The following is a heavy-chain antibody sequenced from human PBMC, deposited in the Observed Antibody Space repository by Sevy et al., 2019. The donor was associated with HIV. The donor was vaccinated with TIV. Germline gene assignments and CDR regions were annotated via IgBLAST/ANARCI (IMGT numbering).Heavy chain of an antibody. Sequence: SETLSLTCAVSGYSISSGYYWGWIRQPPGKGLEWIGSIYHSGSTYYNPSLKSRVTISVDTSKNQFSLKLSSVTAADTAVYYCARDIYGDYAAPEGWGQRTLGTVSS. J-gene: IGHJ4*02. CDR3: ARDIYGDYAAPEG. CDR1: GYSISSGYY. D-gene: IGHD4-17*01. V-gene: IGHV4-38-2*02. CDR2: IYHSGST.